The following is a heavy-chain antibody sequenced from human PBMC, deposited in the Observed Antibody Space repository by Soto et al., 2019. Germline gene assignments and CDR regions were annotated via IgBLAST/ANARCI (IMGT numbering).Heavy chain of an antibody. CDR1: GASMIDYY. V-gene: IGHV4-59*01. J-gene: IGHJ4*02. D-gene: IGHD3-16*01. Sequence: QVQLQQAGPGLVKPSETLSLTCTVSGASMIDYYGSWVRQTRGKGLEWIGYRFYSGRSNYNPSLKGRVAMSVDTSKNQISLRLRSVTVADTAVYDCVRSGHSFGGVVWGQGSLVTVSS. CDR2: RFYSGRS. CDR3: VRSGHSFGGVV.